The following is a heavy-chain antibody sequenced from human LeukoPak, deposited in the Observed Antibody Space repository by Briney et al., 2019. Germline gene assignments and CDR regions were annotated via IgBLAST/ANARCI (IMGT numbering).Heavy chain of an antibody. J-gene: IGHJ3*02. CDR3: VRDFGAVRTTNAFDI. Sequence: PGGSLRLSCAGSGLTLNGYWMYWVRPAPGEGVLRVSRINDDGTNTTYAYSVKGRFTISRDNAKNTVYLQMNNLRVEDTAVYYCVRDFGAVRTTNAFDIWGQGTMVSVSS. D-gene: IGHD1-14*01. CDR1: GLTLNGYW. V-gene: IGHV3-74*01. CDR2: INDDGTNT.